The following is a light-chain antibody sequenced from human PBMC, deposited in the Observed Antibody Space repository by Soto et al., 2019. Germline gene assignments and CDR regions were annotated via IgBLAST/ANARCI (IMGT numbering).Light chain of an antibody. CDR1: QSISSC. CDR3: QQICVAPVT. CDR2: AAS. V-gene: IGKV1-39*01. Sequence: DIQMTQSPSSLSASVGDRVTITCRASQSISSCLNWYQQKPGKAPKLLIYAASNLQSGVPSRFSGSESGTDFILTISSLQPEDFATYYCQQICVAPVTFGQGTKVEIK. J-gene: IGKJ1*01.